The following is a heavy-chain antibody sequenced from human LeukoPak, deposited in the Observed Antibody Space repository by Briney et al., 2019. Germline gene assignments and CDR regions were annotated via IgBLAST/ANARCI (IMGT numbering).Heavy chain of an antibody. CDR3: AAATPDY. CDR1: GFTFSNFW. D-gene: IGHD6-13*01. CDR2: IKQDGSQK. V-gene: IGHV3-7*02. Sequence: GGSLRLSCAASGFTFSNFWMTWDRQAPGKGLEWVANIKQDGSQKFYLDSVKGRFTISRDNAKNSLFLQMNSMRAEDTAVYYCAAATPDYWGQGTLVTVSS. J-gene: IGHJ4*02.